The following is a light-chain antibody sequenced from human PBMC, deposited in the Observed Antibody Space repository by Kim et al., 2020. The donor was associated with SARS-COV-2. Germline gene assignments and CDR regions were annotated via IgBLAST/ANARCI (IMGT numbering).Light chain of an antibody. Sequence: ADVGDTVAITCRASQGISDWLAWYQQKPGKAPTLLIYEATSLQSGVPSRFSGSGSGTEFTLTIISLQPDDFATYYCQQGNSFPFTFGPGTKVDIK. CDR2: EAT. CDR3: QQGNSFPFT. J-gene: IGKJ3*01. V-gene: IGKV1-12*02. CDR1: QGISDW.